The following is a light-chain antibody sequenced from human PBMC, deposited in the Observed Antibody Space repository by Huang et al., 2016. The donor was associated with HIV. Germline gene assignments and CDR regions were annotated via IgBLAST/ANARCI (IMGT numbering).Light chain of an antibody. J-gene: IGKJ5*01. CDR3: MQGTHWPPT. V-gene: IGKV2-30*02. Sequence: DVVMTQSPLSLPVTLGQPASISCRSSQGLVHSDGNIYLNWFQQRPGQSPRRLIYKVSSRDSGVPDRFSGSGSDTYFTLKISRVEAEDVGIYYCMQGTHWPPTFGQGTRLDIK. CDR2: KVS. CDR1: QGLVHSDGNIY.